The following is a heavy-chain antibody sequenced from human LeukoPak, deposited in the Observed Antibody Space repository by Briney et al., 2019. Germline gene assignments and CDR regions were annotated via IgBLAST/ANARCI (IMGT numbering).Heavy chain of an antibody. CDR1: GFTFSSSW. V-gene: IGHV3-74*01. D-gene: IGHD3-10*01. CDR2: VNGDGTGT. J-gene: IGHJ4*02. Sequence: GGSLRLSCAASGFTFSSSWMHWVRQAPGKGLIWVSRVNGDGTGTIYADSVKGRFTISRDNAKNTLYLQMNSLRDEDTAVYYCASDGSPYYYGSGSYSVTFDYWGQGTLVTVSS. CDR3: ASDGSPYYYGSGSYSVTFDY.